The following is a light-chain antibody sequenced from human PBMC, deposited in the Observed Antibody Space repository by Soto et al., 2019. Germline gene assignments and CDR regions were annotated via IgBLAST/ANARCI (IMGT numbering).Light chain of an antibody. J-gene: IGKJ2*01. CDR3: QQAKTFPFT. CDR2: DAS. Sequence: DIQMTQSPSSLSASVGDRVTITCRASQGISTWLAWFRQKPGKAPEILIHDASTLQSGVPSRFSGSGTGSEFTLTISSLQPEDFATYYCQQAKTFPFTFGQGTKVEIK. V-gene: IGKV1-12*01. CDR1: QGISTW.